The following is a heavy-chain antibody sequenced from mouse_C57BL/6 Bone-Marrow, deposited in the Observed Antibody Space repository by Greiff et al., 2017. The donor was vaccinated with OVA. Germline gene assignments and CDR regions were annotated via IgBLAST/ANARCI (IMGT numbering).Heavy chain of an antibody. CDR2: IDPETGGT. D-gene: IGHD1-1*01. CDR3: TRWNRGSSDY. J-gene: IGHJ2*01. Sequence: QVHVKQSGAELVRPGASVTLSCKASGYTFTDYEMHWVKQTPVHGLEWIGAIDPETGGTAYNQKFKGKAILTADKSSSTAYMELRSLTSEDSAVYYCTRWNRGSSDYWGQGTTLTVSS. V-gene: IGHV1-15*01. CDR1: GYTFTDYE.